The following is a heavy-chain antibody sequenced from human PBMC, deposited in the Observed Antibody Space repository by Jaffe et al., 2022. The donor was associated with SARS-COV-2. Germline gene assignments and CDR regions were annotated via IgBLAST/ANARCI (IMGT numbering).Heavy chain of an antibody. Sequence: EVQLVESGGGLVQPGGSLRLSCAASGFTFSSYWMSWVRQAPGKGLEWVANIKQDGSEKYYVDSVKGRFTISRDNAKNSLYLQMNSLRAEDTAVYYCARESFLEQQPGGWFDPWGQGTLVTVSS. CDR2: IKQDGSEK. J-gene: IGHJ5*02. V-gene: IGHV3-7*01. CDR3: ARESFLEQQPGGWFDP. D-gene: IGHD3-3*02. CDR1: GFTFSSYW.